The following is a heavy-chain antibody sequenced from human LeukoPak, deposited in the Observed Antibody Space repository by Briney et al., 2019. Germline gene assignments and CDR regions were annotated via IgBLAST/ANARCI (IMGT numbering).Heavy chain of an antibody. D-gene: IGHD6-13*01. CDR1: GFTFSSYA. V-gene: IGHV3-33*01. Sequence: GGSLRLSCAASGFTFSSYAMHWVRQAPGKGLEWVAVIWYDGSNKYCADSVKGRFTISRDNSKNTLYLQMNSLRAEDTAVYYCARDNIAAAGYYYYYGMDVWGKGTTVTVSS. CDR2: IWYDGSNK. CDR3: ARDNIAAAGYYYYYGMDV. J-gene: IGHJ6*04.